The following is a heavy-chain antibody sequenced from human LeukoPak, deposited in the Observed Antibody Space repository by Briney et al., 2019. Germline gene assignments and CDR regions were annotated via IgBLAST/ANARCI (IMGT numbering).Heavy chain of an antibody. CDR2: ISGDGTET. J-gene: IGHJ4*02. D-gene: IGHD4-11*01. Sequence: GGSLRLSCTASGLIFRNYAMTWVRLAPRKGLEWVSTISGDGTETFYADSVKGRFTISRDNSKNTHYLQMSSLRAEDTGIYYCAKGGHYSFFDYWGQGTLVTVSS. V-gene: IGHV3-23*01. CDR3: AKGGHYSFFDY. CDR1: GLIFRNYA.